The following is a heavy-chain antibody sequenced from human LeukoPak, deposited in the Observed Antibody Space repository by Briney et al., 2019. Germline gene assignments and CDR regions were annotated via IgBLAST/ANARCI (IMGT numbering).Heavy chain of an antibody. CDR2: IKPNSGGT. CDR1: GFTFTDYY. J-gene: IGHJ4*02. CDR3: ARDAPGSGYGSYYFDH. Sequence: GASVKVSCMASGFTFTDYYMHWVRQAPGQGLEWMGWIKPNSGGTNYAQKFQGRVAMTRDTSISTAYMELSGLTSDDTAVYYCARDAPGSGYGSYYFDHWGQGTLVTVSS. D-gene: IGHD5-12*01. V-gene: IGHV1-2*02.